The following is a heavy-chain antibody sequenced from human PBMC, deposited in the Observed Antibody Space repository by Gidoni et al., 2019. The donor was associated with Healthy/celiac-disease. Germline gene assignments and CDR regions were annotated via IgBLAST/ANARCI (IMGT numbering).Heavy chain of an antibody. Sequence: QVQLQESGPGLVKPSETLSLTCTVAGGSISSYSWSWIRQPPGKGLEWIGYIYYGGSTNYNPSLKSRVTISVDTSKNQFSLKLSSVTAADTAVYYCARAGSSGYWYFDLWGRGTLVTVSS. D-gene: IGHD1-26*01. CDR3: ARAGSSGYWYFDL. V-gene: IGHV4-59*01. CDR1: GGSISSYS. J-gene: IGHJ2*01. CDR2: IYYGGST.